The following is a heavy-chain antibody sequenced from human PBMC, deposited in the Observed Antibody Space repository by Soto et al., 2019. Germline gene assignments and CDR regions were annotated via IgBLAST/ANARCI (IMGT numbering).Heavy chain of an antibody. D-gene: IGHD3-10*01. J-gene: IGHJ4*02. CDR1: GGSIRRNSYY. Sequence: QLQLQESGPGLVKPSETLSLTCTVSGGSIRRNSYYWGWIPQPPGKGLEWIGSIYYSGSAYQNVSPKSQVTISVDPSKNQSALILSSVAAADTAVYYCATLWFGESGYWGQGNLVTVSS. CDR3: ATLWFGESGY. V-gene: IGHV4-39*01. CDR2: IYYSGSA.